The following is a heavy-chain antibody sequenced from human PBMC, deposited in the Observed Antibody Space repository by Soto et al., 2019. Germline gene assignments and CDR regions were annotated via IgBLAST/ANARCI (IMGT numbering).Heavy chain of an antibody. D-gene: IGHD2-15*01. Sequence: GGSLRLSCAASGFTFSSYGMHWVRQAPGKGLEWVAVIWYDGSNKYYADSVKGRFTTSRDNSKNTLYLQMNSLRADDTAVYYCARDYSGGSSAPDYWGQGTLVTVSS. CDR3: ARDYSGGSSAPDY. CDR2: IWYDGSNK. CDR1: GFTFSSYG. J-gene: IGHJ4*02. V-gene: IGHV3-33*01.